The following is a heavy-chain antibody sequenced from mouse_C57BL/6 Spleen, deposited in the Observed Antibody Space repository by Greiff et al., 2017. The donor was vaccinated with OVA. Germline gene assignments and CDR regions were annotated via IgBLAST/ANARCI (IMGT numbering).Heavy chain of an antibody. CDR1: GYTFTSYW. Sequence: QVQLQQPGAELVMPGASVKLSCKASGYTFTSYWMHWVKQRPGQGLEWIGEIDPSDSYTNYNQKFKGKSTLTVDKSYSTAYMQLSSLTSEDSAVYYCARSDYDYGYFDVWGTGTTVTVSS. CDR2: IDPSDSYT. V-gene: IGHV1-69*01. CDR3: ARSDYDYGYFDV. D-gene: IGHD2-4*01. J-gene: IGHJ1*03.